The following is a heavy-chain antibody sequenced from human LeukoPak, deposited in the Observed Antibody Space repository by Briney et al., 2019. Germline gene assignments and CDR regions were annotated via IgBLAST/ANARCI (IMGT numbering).Heavy chain of an antibody. J-gene: IGHJ3*02. D-gene: IGHD5-18*01. CDR3: ASYGGSYGYIGDAFDI. CDR2: IYYSGST. CDR1: GGSISSSSYY. Sequence: SETLSLTCTVSGGSISSSSYYWGWIRQPPGKGLEWIGSIYYSGSTYYNPSLKSRVTISVDTSKNRFSLKLSSVTAADTAVYYCASYGGSYGYIGDAFDIWGQGTMVTVSS. V-gene: IGHV4-39*01.